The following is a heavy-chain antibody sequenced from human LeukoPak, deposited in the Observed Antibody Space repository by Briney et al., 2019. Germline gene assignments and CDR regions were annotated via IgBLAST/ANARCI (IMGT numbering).Heavy chain of an antibody. J-gene: IGHJ4*02. CDR3: GHIRTHDNILLGYDSTYSFDF. D-gene: IGHD3-9*01. CDR2: MFLYYEK. Sequence: ETLSLTCTDPGGSFNCYYWNWIRQPPGKALEWLAHMFLYYEKSYSTYLKSRLTISKDTSKSQVVLTMTNMEPVDTPTSERGHIRTHDNILLGYDSTYSFDFWGQGTLVTVSS. V-gene: IGHV2-26*01. CDR1: GGSFNCYYW.